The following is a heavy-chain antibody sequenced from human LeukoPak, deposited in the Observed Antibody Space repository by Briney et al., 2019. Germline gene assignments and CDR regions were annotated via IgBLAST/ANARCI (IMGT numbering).Heavy chain of an antibody. D-gene: IGHD6-19*01. V-gene: IGHV4-34*01. Sequence: SETLSLTCAVYGGSFSGYYWSWIRQPPGKGLEWIGEINHSGSTNYNPSLKSRVTISVDTSKNQFSLKLSSVTAADTAVYYCARPYSSGWYFSNAFDIWGQGTMVTVSS. CDR2: INHSGST. J-gene: IGHJ3*02. CDR1: GGSFSGYY. CDR3: ARPYSSGWYFSNAFDI.